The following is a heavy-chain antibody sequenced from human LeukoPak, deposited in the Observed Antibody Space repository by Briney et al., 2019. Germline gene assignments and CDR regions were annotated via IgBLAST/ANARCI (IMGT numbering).Heavy chain of an antibody. CDR3: AREDIVAVPTAHDAFDI. CDR1: GMTFSNYG. J-gene: IGHJ3*02. Sequence: PGRSLRLSCAASGMTFSNYGMNWVRQAPGKGLEWVSSISGSSTSIYYADSVKGRFTISRDNAKNSLYLQMNSLRAEDTAVYYCAREDIVAVPTAHDAFDIWGQGTMVTVSS. D-gene: IGHD2-2*01. CDR2: ISGSSTSI. V-gene: IGHV3-21*01.